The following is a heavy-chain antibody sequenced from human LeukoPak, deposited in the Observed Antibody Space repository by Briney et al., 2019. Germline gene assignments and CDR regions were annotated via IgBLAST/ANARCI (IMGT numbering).Heavy chain of an antibody. J-gene: IGHJ6*04. Sequence: GGSLRLSCAASGFMFSKSWMHWVRQVPGKGLVWVARIYNDGSTTNYADSVKGRFTISRDNAKNSLYLQMNSLRAEDTAVYYCAELGITMIGGVWGKGTTVTISS. CDR2: IYNDGSTT. CDR1: GFMFSKSW. D-gene: IGHD3-10*02. V-gene: IGHV3-74*01. CDR3: AELGITMIGGV.